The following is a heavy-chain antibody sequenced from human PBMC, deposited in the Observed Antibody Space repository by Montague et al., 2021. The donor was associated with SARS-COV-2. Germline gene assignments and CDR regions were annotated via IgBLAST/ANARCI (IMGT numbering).Heavy chain of an antibody. CDR1: GGSFSRYY. J-gene: IGHJ6*03. V-gene: IGHV4-34*01. Sequence: SETLSLTCAVYGGSFSRYYWSWIRQPPGKGLEWIGEISQSGNTKYNPSLQSRVSISLDTSRNQFSLKVRSVTAADTAIYYCARLGDGTVPSPILGLGPYYSFYYMDVWGKGTTVTVSS. CDR3: ARLGDGTVPSPILGLGPYYSFYYMDV. CDR2: ISQSGNT. D-gene: IGHD2-2*02.